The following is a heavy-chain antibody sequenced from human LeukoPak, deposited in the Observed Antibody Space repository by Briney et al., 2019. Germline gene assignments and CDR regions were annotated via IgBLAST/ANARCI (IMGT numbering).Heavy chain of an antibody. Sequence: ASVKVSCKASGYTFVNSGITWVRQAPGQGLEWMGWISAYNANTNYEQKFRGRVAMTTDTSTSTAYMELRSLRSDDTAMCYCARDLGDCSSTSCPFDYWGQGTLVTVSS. CDR2: ISAYNANT. V-gene: IGHV1-18*01. CDR3: ARDLGDCSSTSCPFDY. D-gene: IGHD2-2*01. CDR1: GYTFVNSG. J-gene: IGHJ4*02.